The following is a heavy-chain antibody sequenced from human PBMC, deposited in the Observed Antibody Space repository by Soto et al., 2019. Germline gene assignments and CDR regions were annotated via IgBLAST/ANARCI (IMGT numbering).Heavy chain of an antibody. Sequence: DVQLVESGGGLVQPGRSLRLSCAASGFTFDDFAMHWVRQAPGKGLEWVSGVDWNSGSTAYAASVKGRFTISRDNARNSLHLQRNSLRAEDTALYYCVKGRGSYEVKFGMDVWGQGTTVTVSS. J-gene: IGHJ6*02. CDR3: VKGRGSYEVKFGMDV. V-gene: IGHV3-9*01. CDR1: GFTFDDFA. CDR2: VDWNSGST. D-gene: IGHD6-25*01.